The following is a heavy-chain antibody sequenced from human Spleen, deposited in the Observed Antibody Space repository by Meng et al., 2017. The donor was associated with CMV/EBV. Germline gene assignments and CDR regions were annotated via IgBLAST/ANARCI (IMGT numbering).Heavy chain of an antibody. D-gene: IGHD3-10*01. J-gene: IGHJ4*02. Sequence: GGSLRLSCAASRFTFSDYSIHWVRQAPGKGLDWVAGISSDGTEKYYADSVKGRFSISRDNSKTTLYLQMSSLRTEDTAVYYCARDFWFGEIWGPLDYWGQGTLVTVSS. CDR3: ARDFWFGEIWGPLDY. CDR2: ISSDGTEK. CDR1: RFTFSDYS. V-gene: IGHV3-30*04.